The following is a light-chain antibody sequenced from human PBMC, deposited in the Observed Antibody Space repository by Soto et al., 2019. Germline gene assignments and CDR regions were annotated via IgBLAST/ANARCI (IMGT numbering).Light chain of an antibody. CDR3: QYYDKLAKAIT. V-gene: IGKV3-20*01. Sequence: EIVLTQSPGTLSLSPGERATLSCRASQSVSNNYLAWYQQKPGQAPRLLIYGASNRATGIPDRFSGSGSGTDFTLTISRLEPEDFAVYYCQYYDKLAKAITFGQGTRLEIK. J-gene: IGKJ5*01. CDR1: QSVSNNY. CDR2: GAS.